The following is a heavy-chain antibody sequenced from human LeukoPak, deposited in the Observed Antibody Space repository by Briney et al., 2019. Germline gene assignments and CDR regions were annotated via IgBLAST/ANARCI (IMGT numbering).Heavy chain of an antibody. D-gene: IGHD5-18*01. Sequence: PGGSLRLSCAASRLTFSSYSMNWVRQAPGKGLEWISYISSGSSTIYYADSVKGRFTISRDNAKNSLYLHLSSLRAEDTAVYYCARDPIVDTAMVPFDYWGQGTLVTVSP. J-gene: IGHJ4*02. CDR1: RLTFSSYS. CDR2: ISSGSSTI. V-gene: IGHV3-48*01. CDR3: ARDPIVDTAMVPFDY.